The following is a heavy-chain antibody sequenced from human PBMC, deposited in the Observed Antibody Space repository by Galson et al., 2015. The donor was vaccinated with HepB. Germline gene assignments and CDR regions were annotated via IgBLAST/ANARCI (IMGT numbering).Heavy chain of an antibody. CDR1: GYSFPSYW. CDR2: IYPGDSDT. V-gene: IGHV5-51*01. D-gene: IGHD3-10*01. J-gene: IGHJ3*02. CDR3: ARQVMVRGALNGAFDI. Sequence: QSGAEVTKPGESLKISCKGSGYSFPSYWIGWVRQMPGKGLEWMGIIYPGDSDTRYSPSFQGQVTISADKSISTAYLQWSSLKASDTAMYYCARQVMVRGALNGAFDIWGQGTMVTVSS.